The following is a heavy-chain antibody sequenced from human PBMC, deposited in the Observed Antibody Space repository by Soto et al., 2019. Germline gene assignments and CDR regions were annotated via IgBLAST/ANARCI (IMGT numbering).Heavy chain of an antibody. Sequence: QVQLVQSGAEVKKPGSSVDVSCKASGGTFSSYTISWVRQAPGQGLEWMGRIIPILGIANYAQKFQGRVTITADKSTSTAYMELSSLRSEDTAVYYCASSGSYYYYYMDVWGKGTTVTVSS. V-gene: IGHV1-69*02. CDR1: GGTFSSYT. D-gene: IGHD3-10*01. J-gene: IGHJ6*03. CDR3: ASSGSYYYYYMDV. CDR2: IIPILGIA.